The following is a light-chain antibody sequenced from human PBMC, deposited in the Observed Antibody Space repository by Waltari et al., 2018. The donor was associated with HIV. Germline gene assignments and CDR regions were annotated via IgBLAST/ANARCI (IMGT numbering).Light chain of an antibody. CDR3: CSYAGSYTLI. CDR2: DLN. Sequence: QSALTQPRSVSGSPGQSVPISCTQPNSDVGLYNYVSWYQQHPGKVPQHLSYDLNDRPSGVPDRFSGSKSGTTASLTISGLQAEDEAFYYCCSYAGSYTLIFGGGTKLTVL. CDR1: NSDVGLYNY. V-gene: IGLV2-11*01. J-gene: IGLJ2*01.